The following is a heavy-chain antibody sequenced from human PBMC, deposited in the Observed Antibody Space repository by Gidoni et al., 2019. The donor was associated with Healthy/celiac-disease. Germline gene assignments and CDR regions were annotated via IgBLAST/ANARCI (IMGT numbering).Heavy chain of an antibody. J-gene: IGHJ5*02. Sequence: EVQLVESGGGLVKPGGSLRLSCAASGFTFSSYSMNWVRQAPGKGLEWVSSISSSSSYIYYADSVKGRFTISRDNAKNSLYLQMNSLRAEDTAVYYCAREGVVVPANWFDPWGQGTLVTVSS. D-gene: IGHD2-2*01. V-gene: IGHV3-21*01. CDR3: AREGVVVPANWFDP. CDR2: ISSSSSYI. CDR1: GFTFSSYS.